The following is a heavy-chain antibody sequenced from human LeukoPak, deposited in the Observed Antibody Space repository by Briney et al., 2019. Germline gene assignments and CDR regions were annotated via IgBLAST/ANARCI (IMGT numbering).Heavy chain of an antibody. J-gene: IGHJ3*02. D-gene: IGHD3-22*01. CDR1: GYSFTSYW. V-gene: IGHV5-51*01. CDR3: ARPTYYYDSSGGAPAVDAFDI. CDR2: IYPGDSDT. Sequence: GESLKISCKGSGYSFTSYWIGWVRQMPGKGLEWMGIIYPGDSDTRYSPSFQGQVTISADKSISTAYLQWSSLKASDTAMYYCARPTYYYDSSGGAPAVDAFDIWGQGTMVTVSS.